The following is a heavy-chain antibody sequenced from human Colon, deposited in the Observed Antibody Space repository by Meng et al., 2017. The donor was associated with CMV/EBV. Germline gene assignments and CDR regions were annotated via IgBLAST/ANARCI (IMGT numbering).Heavy chain of an antibody. CDR2: INSDETGA. D-gene: IGHD1-26*01. J-gene: IGHJ4*02. CDR1: GFAFSGYW. V-gene: IGHV3-74*01. CDR3: ARGYSGTYWADY. Sequence: SCAASGFAFSGYWMHWVRQVPGRGLVWVSRINSDETGASYAGSVQGRFTISGDDAKSTLYLQMNSLRAEDTTVYYCARGYSGTYWADYWGQGTLVTVSS.